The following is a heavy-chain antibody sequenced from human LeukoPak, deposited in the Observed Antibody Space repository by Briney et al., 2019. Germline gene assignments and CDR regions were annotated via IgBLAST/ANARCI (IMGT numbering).Heavy chain of an antibody. D-gene: IGHD6-19*01. J-gene: IGHJ4*02. CDR2: IYYSGNT. CDR3: ARHRGGWYPDY. CDR1: GGSISSYY. Sequence: PWETLSLTCTVSGGSISSYYWSWIRQPPGKGLEWIGYIYYSGNTKYNPSLKGRVTISVDTSKNQFFLQLSSVTAADPVLYDCARHRGGWYPDYCGQGTLATVSS. V-gene: IGHV4-59*01.